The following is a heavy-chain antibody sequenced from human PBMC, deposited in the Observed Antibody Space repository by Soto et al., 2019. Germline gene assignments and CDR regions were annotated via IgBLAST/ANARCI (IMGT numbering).Heavy chain of an antibody. Sequence: QVQLQAPGPGLVKPSETLSLTCTVSGGSMSGYYLSWIRQPPGEGLEWIGNSYYAGGTKNNPSLRRGVTVSVDTSKSQNSLALSSVTAADTAVYYCARHIGKWAFDVWGPGTMVTVSS. D-gene: IGHD2-8*01. V-gene: IGHV4-59*08. CDR2: SYYAGGT. CDR3: ARHIGKWAFDV. J-gene: IGHJ3*01. CDR1: GGSMSGYY.